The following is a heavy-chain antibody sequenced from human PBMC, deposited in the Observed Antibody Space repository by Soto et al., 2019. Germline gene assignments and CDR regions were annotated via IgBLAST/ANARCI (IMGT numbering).Heavy chain of an antibody. D-gene: IGHD7-27*01. CDR1: GFTFSSYW. CDR2: INSDGSST. Sequence: GGSLRLSCAASGFTFSSYWMHWVRQAPGKGLVWVSRINSDGSSTSYADSVKGRFTISRDNAKNTLYLQMNSLRAEDTAVYYCATGSGDNYYYYYYGMDVWGQGTTVTVSS. V-gene: IGHV3-74*01. CDR3: ATGSGDNYYYYYYGMDV. J-gene: IGHJ6*02.